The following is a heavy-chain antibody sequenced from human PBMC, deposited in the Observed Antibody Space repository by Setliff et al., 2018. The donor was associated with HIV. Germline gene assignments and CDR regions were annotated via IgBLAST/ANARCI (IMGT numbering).Heavy chain of an antibody. CDR1: DGSISSFY. V-gene: IGHV4-59*13. CDR2: IYYSGIA. CDR3: ARGDNYGSGTSLPFDCFDI. D-gene: IGHD3-10*01. J-gene: IGHJ3*02. Sequence: PSETLSLTCTVSDGSISSFYWSWIRQPPGKGLEWIGYIYYSGIANYSPSLKSRVTLLVDTSKNQFSLRLSSATAADTAVYFCARGDNYGSGTSLPFDCFDIWGQGTMVTVSS.